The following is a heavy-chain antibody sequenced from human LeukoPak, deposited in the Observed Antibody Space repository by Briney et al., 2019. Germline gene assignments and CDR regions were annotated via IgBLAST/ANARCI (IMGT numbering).Heavy chain of an antibody. Sequence: PGGSLRLSCAASGFTFSSYAMHWVRQAPCKGLEWVAGISYDGSNKYYADSVKGRFTISRDNSKYTLYLQMNSLRAEDTAVYYCAREAYYGSGRRNYYGMDVWGQGTTVTVSS. CDR3: AREAYYGSGRRNYYGMDV. CDR1: GFTFSSYA. D-gene: IGHD3-10*01. CDR2: ISYDGSNK. J-gene: IGHJ6*02. V-gene: IGHV3-30-3*01.